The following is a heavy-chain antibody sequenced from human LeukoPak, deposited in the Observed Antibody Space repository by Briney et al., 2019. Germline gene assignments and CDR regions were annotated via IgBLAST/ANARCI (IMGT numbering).Heavy chain of an antibody. J-gene: IGHJ4*02. D-gene: IGHD2-2*02. Sequence: ASVKVSCKASGYTFTSYGISWVRQAPGQGLEWVGWTSAYNGNTNYAQKLQGRVTMTTDTSTSTAYMELRSLRSDDTAVYYCARAAGYCSSTSCYTWDYWGQGTLVTVSS. CDR2: TSAYNGNT. V-gene: IGHV1-18*01. CDR3: ARAAGYCSSTSCYTWDY. CDR1: GYTFTSYG.